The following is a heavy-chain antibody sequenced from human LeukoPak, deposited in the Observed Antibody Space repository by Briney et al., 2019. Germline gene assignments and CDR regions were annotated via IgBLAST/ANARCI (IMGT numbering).Heavy chain of an antibody. CDR3: ARSAPFSYYYDSSGFRYGMDV. J-gene: IGHJ6*02. D-gene: IGHD3-22*01. CDR1: GYTFTGYY. Sequence: GASVKVSCKASGYTFTGYYMHWVRQAPGQGLEWMGWINPNSGGTNYAQKFQGRVTMTRDTSISTAYMELSRLRSDDTAVYYCARSAPFSYYYDSSGFRYGMDVWGQGTTVTVSS. V-gene: IGHV1-2*02. CDR2: INPNSGGT.